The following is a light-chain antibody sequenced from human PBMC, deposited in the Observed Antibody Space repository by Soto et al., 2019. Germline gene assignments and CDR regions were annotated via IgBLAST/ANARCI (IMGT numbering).Light chain of an antibody. CDR1: QSISSW. CDR2: TAS. CDR3: PQYNAYSGLT. V-gene: IGKV1-5*03. J-gene: IGKJ4*01. Sequence: DIQMTQSPSTLSASVGDRVTITCRASQSISSWLAWYQQKPGKAPKLLIYTASTLESGVPSRFRGSGSGTEFTLTISSLQPDDFATYHCPQYNAYSGLTFGGGTKVEIK.